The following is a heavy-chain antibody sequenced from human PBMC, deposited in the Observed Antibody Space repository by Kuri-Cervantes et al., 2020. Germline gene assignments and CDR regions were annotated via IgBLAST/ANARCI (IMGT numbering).Heavy chain of an antibody. J-gene: IGHJ4*02. D-gene: IGHD6-19*01. CDR1: GYSISSGYY. CDR3: ARTYSSGWDEASDY. Sequence: SQTLSLTCAVSGYSISSGYYWGWIRQPPGKGLEWIGSIYHSGSTYYNPSLKSRVTISVDTSKNRFSLKLSSVTAADTAVYYCARTYSSGWDEASDYWGQGTLVTVSS. CDR2: IYHSGST. V-gene: IGHV4-38-2*01.